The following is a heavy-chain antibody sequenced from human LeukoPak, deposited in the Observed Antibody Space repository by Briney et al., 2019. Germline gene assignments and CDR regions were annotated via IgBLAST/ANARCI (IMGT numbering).Heavy chain of an antibody. CDR2: INPSGGST. CDR3: ARDRTKQLGHFDY. V-gene: IGHV1-46*01. CDR1: GYTFTSYY. J-gene: IGHJ4*02. Sequence: GAPVKVSCKASGYTFTSYYMHWVRQPPGQGFEWMGIINPSGGSTSYAQKFQGRVTMTRDMSTSTVYMELSSLRSEDTAVYYCARDRTKQLGHFDYWGQGTLVTVSS. D-gene: IGHD6-6*01.